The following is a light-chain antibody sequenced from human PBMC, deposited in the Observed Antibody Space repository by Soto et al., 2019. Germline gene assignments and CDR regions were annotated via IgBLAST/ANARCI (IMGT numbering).Light chain of an antibody. J-gene: IGLJ1*01. CDR1: SSDVGGYNY. CDR2: EVN. Sequence: QSVLTQPPSASGSPGHSVTLSCTGTSSDVGGYNYVSWYQQHPGNAPRLMIYEVNNRPSGVPNRFSGSKSGNTASLTISGLQAEDEADYYCSSKTSSRTPFVFGTGTKVTVL. CDR3: SSKTSSRTPFV. V-gene: IGLV2-14*01.